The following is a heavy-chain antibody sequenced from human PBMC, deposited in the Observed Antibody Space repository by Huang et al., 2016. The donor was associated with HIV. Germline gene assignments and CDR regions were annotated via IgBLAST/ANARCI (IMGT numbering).Heavy chain of an antibody. CDR1: GYTFSNYA. V-gene: IGHV7-4-1*02. D-gene: IGHD6-13*01. CDR2: INANTGDP. Sequence: QVQLVQSGSEVKKPGASVKVSCKASGYTFSNYALNWVRQAPGQGLEWMGGINANTGDPTYALAFTGRFVFSLDTSVSTAYLQINGLKAEDTAVYYCVRPAAPTRYYYYEYMDVWGQGTTVTVS. J-gene: IGHJ6*03. CDR3: VRPAAPTRYYYYEYMDV.